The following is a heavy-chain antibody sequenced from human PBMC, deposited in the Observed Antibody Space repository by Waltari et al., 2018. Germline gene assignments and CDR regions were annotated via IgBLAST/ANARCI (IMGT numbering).Heavy chain of an antibody. V-gene: IGHV4-34*01. J-gene: IGHJ5*02. Sequence: QVQLQQWGAGLLKPSETLFLTCPVYGGSFSGYYWSWIRQPPGKGLEWIGEINHSGSTNYNPSLKSRVTISVDTSKNQFSLKLSSVTAADTAVYYCARGRGHRRRGWFDPWGQGTLVTVSS. CDR3: ARGRGHRRRGWFDP. CDR1: GGSFSGYY. D-gene: IGHD3-10*01. CDR2: INHSGST.